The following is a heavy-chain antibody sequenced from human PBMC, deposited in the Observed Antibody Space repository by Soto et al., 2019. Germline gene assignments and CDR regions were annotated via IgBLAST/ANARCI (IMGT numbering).Heavy chain of an antibody. CDR2: IYYSGST. CDR1: GGSISSYY. V-gene: IGHV4-59*08. CDR3: ERLGNDYSNFYYMDV. Sequence: SEILSLTCTVSGGSISSYYWSWIRQPPGKGLEWIGYIYYSGSTNYNPSLKSRVTISVDTSKNQFSLKLSSVTAADTAVYYCERLGNDYSNFYYMDVWGKGTTVTVSS. D-gene: IGHD4-4*01. J-gene: IGHJ6*03.